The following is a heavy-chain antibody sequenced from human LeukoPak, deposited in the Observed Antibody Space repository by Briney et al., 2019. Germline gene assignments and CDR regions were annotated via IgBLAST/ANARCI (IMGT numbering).Heavy chain of an antibody. J-gene: IGHJ4*02. D-gene: IGHD4-23*01. CDR3: ARDDYGGNYVFGFPSN. CDR2: ISAYNGNT. V-gene: IGHV1-18*01. CDR1: GYTFTSYG. Sequence: ASVKVSCTASGYTFTSYGISWVRQAPGQGLEWMGWISAYNGNTNYAQKLQGRVTMTTDTSTSTAYMELRSLRSDDTAVYYCARDDYGGNYVFGFPSNWGQGTLVTVSS.